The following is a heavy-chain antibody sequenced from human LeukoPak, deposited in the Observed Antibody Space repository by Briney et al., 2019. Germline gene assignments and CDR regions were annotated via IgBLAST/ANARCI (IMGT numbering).Heavy chain of an antibody. Sequence: SETLSLTCTVSGGSISSYYWSWIRQPPGKGLEWIGYIYYSGSTNYNPSLRSRVTISVDTSKNQFSLKLTSVTAADTAVYYCAVGGFNSSGYRVGMDYWGRGTLVTVSS. CDR2: IYYSGST. CDR1: GGSISSYY. J-gene: IGHJ4*02. D-gene: IGHD3-22*01. CDR3: AVGGFNSSGYRVGMDY. V-gene: IGHV4-59*12.